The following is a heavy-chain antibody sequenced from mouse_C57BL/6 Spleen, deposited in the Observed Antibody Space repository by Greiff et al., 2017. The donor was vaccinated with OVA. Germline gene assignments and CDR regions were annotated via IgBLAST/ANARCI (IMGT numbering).Heavy chain of an antibody. CDR3: AREGDYDGYFDY. V-gene: IGHV5-4*01. Sequence: EVKLMESGGGLVKPGGSLKLSCAASGFTFSSYAMSWVRQTPEKRLEWVATISDGGSYTYYPDNVKGRFTISRDNAKNNLYLQMSHLKSEDTAMYYCAREGDYDGYFDYWGQGTTLTVSS. J-gene: IGHJ2*01. CDR2: ISDGGSYT. D-gene: IGHD2-4*01. CDR1: GFTFSSYA.